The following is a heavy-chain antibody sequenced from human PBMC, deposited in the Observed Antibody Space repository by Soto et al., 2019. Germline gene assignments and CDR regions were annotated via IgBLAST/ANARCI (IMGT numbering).Heavy chain of an antibody. CDR3: ARAGGSGWLQNAFDI. D-gene: IGHD5-12*01. J-gene: IGHJ3*02. V-gene: IGHV3-30-3*01. CDR1: GFTFSSYA. CDR2: ISYDGSNK. Sequence: GRSLRLSCAASGFTFSSYAMHWVRQAPGKGLEWVAVISYDGSNKYYADSVKGRFTISRDNSKNTLYLQMNSLRAEDTAVYYCARAGGSGWLQNAFDIWGQGTMVTVSS.